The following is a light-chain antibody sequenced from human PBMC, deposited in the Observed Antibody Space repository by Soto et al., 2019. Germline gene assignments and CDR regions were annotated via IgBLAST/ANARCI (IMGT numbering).Light chain of an antibody. V-gene: IGKV1-39*01. J-gene: IGKJ1*01. CDR3: QQSYSTPRT. CDR2: AAS. CDR1: QSISSY. Sequence: DIQMTQSPSSLSASVGDRVSITCLASQSISSYLNWYQQKPGKAPKLLIYAASSLQSGVPSRFSGSGSGTDFTITISSLQPEDFATYYCQQSYSTPRTFRQGTTVDIK.